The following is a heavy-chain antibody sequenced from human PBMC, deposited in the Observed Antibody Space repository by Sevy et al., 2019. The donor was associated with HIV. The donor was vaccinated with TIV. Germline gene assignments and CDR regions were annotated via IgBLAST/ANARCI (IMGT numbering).Heavy chain of an antibody. Sequence: ASVKVSCKASGFIFTSSAVQWVRQARGQRLEWIGWIVVGSGNTNYAQKFQERVTITRDMSTSTAYMELSSLRSEDTAVYYCAAGYCSSTSCYYYYGMDVWGQGNTVTVSS. J-gene: IGHJ6*02. CDR1: GFIFTSSA. CDR2: IVVGSGNT. CDR3: AAGYCSSTSCYYYYGMDV. D-gene: IGHD2-2*01. V-gene: IGHV1-58*01.